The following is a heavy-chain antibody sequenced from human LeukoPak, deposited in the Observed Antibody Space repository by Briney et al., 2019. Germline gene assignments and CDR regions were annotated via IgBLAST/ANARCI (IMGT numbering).Heavy chain of an antibody. CDR1: GGSISSSNW. CDR3: ARVVGAHDAFDI. Sequence: SGTLSLTCAVSGGSISSSNWWSWVRQPPGKGLECIGEIYHSGSTYYNPSLKSRVTISVDRSKNQFSLKLSSVTAADTAVYYCARVVGAHDAFDIWGQGTMVTVSS. J-gene: IGHJ3*02. V-gene: IGHV4-4*02. CDR2: IYHSGST. D-gene: IGHD3-10*01.